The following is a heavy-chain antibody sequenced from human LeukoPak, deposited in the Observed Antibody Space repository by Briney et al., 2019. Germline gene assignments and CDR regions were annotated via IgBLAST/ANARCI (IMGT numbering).Heavy chain of an antibody. CDR1: GYTFSSYA. Sequence: GGSLRLSCAASGYTFSSYAVSWVRQAPGKGLEWVSSISGSGGSTYSADSVKGRFTISRDNSKNTLYLQMNSLRAEDTALYYCAKDRSCTNDICHGDFDYWGQGTLVTVSS. V-gene: IGHV3-23*01. CDR2: ISGSGGST. J-gene: IGHJ4*02. D-gene: IGHD2-8*01. CDR3: AKDRSCTNDICHGDFDY.